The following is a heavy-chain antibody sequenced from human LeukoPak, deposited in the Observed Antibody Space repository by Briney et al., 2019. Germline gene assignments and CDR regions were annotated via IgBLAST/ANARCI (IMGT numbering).Heavy chain of an antibody. CDR3: AKALPMIVVVIPRVGFDY. J-gene: IGHJ4*02. V-gene: IGHV3-23*01. D-gene: IGHD3-22*01. CDR1: GFTFSSYA. CDR2: ISGSGGST. Sequence: PGGSLRLSCAASGFTFSSYAMSWVRQAPGKGLEWVSAISGSGGSTYYADSVKGRFTIFRDNSKNTLYLQMNSLRAEDTAVYYCAKALPMIVVVIPRVGFDYWGQGTLVTVSS.